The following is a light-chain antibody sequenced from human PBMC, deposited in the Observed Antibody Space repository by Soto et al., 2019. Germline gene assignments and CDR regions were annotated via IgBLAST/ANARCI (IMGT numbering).Light chain of an antibody. J-gene: IGLJ1*01. CDR1: SSDVGGYNY. Sequence: QSVLTQPASVPGSPGQSITISCTGTSSDVGGYNYVSWYQLHPGKAPKLMVYEVSNRPSGVSNRFSGSKSGNTASLTISGLQAEDEADYYCSSYTSSTAYVFGNGTKVTVL. CDR2: EVS. V-gene: IGLV2-14*01. CDR3: SSYTSSTAYV.